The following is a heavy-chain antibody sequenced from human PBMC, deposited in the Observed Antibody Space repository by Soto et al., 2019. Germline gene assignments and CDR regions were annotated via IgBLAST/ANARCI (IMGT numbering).Heavy chain of an antibody. J-gene: IGHJ6*02. CDR2: TSYDGSNK. CDR1: GFSFSIYA. Sequence: QVQLVESGGGVVQPGRSLRLSCAASGFSFSIYAIHWVRQAPGKGLEWVVVTSYDGSNKYYADSVEGRFTISRDNSKNTLNLQMNSLRPEDTAVYFCAREVVAPSDNYYGLDVWGQGTTVTVSS. D-gene: IGHD2-15*01. CDR3: AREVVAPSDNYYGLDV. V-gene: IGHV3-30-3*01.